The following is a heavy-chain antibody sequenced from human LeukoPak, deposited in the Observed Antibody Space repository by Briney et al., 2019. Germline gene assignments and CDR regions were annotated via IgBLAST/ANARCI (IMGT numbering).Heavy chain of an antibody. CDR1: GFTFDDYG. CDR2: INWNGADT. D-gene: IGHD4-23*01. CDR3: ARNNGGNSAGWYLDL. V-gene: IGHV3-20*04. J-gene: IGHJ2*01. Sequence: PGGSLRLSCAASGFTFDDYGMSWVRQAPGKGLEWVSGINWNGADTDYADSVKGRFTISRDSAKNSLYLQMKSLRAEDTALYYCARNNGGNSAGWYLDLWGRGTLVTVSP.